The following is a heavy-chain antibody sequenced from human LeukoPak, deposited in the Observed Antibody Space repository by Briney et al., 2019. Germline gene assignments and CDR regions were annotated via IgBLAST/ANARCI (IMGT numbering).Heavy chain of an antibody. CDR2: FSGSGGTT. V-gene: IGHV3-23*01. CDR1: GFTFSSYA. D-gene: IGHD2-8*01. J-gene: IGHJ6*03. Sequence: GGSLRLSCAASGFTFSSYAMNWVRHAPGRGLEWVSGFSGSGGTTYYADSVKSRFTISRDNSKHTLSLQMNSPRAEDTAVYYCANGNRCTSPNCLGYYYFYMDVWGKGTTVTVSS. CDR3: ANGNRCTSPNCLGYYYFYMDV.